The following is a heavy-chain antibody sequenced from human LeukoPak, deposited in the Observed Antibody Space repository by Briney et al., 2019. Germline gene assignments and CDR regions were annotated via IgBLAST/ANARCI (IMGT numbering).Heavy chain of an antibody. V-gene: IGHV1-18*01. J-gene: IGHJ5*02. CDR2: ISAYNGNT. CDR1: GYTFTSYG. CDR3: ARGEEYYDFWSGSNWFDP. D-gene: IGHD3-3*01. Sequence: GASVKVSCKASGYTFTSYGISWVRQAPGQGLEWMGWISAYNGNTNYAQKLQGRVTMTTDTSTSTAYMELRSLRSDDTAVYYCARGEEYYDFWSGSNWFDPWGQGTLVTVSS.